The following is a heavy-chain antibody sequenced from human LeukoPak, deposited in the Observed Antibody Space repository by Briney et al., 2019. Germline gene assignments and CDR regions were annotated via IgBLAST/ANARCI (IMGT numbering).Heavy chain of an antibody. CDR1: GYTFTGYY. V-gene: IGHV1-2*02. CDR3: ARVAADCSGGSCYSDH. CDR2: INPNSGGT. J-gene: IGHJ4*02. Sequence: ASVKVSCKASGYTFTGYYMHWVRQAPGQGLEWMGWINPNSGGTNYAQKFQGRVTMTRDTSISTAYMELSRLRSDDTAVYYCARVAADCSGGSCYSDHWGQGTLVTVSS. D-gene: IGHD2-15*01.